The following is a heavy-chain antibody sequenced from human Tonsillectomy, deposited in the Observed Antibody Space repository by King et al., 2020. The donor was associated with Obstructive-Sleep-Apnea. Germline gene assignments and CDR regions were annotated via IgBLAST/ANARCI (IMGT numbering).Heavy chain of an antibody. J-gene: IGHJ4*01. D-gene: IGHD3-16*01. CDR2: IDTDGSRT. CDR1: GFTFSSYW. CDR3: AREEAYGWVRDYFDN. V-gene: IGHV3-74*01. Sequence: VQLVESGGGLVQPGGSLRLSCAASGFTFSSYWMHWVRQAPGKGLMWVSRIDTDGSRTAYAASVKGRFTISRDNAQNTLYLQMNSLRAEDTAVYYCAREEAYGWVRDYFDNWGQGTMVTVSS.